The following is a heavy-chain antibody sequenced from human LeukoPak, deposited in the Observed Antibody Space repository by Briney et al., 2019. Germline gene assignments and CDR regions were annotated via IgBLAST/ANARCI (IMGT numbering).Heavy chain of an antibody. V-gene: IGHV4-61*01. CDR1: GGSVSSGSYY. CDR2: IYYSGST. Sequence: SETLSLTCTVSGGSVSSGSYYWSWIRQLPGKGLEWIGYIYYSGSTNYNPSLRSRVTISVDTSKNQFSLKLSSVTAADTAVYYCARDTRQDYYYYGMDVWGQGTTVTVSS. J-gene: IGHJ6*02. CDR3: ARDTRQDYYYYGMDV.